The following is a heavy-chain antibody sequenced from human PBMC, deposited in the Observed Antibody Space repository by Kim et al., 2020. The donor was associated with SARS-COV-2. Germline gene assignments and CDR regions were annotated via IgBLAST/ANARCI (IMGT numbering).Heavy chain of an antibody. CDR2: IIPIFGTA. J-gene: IGHJ5*02. CDR3: ARGRIQLNNWFDP. CDR1: GGTFSSYA. Sequence: SVKVSCKASGGTFSSYAISWVRQAPGQGLEWMGVIIPIFGTANYAQKFQGRVTITADESTSTAYMELSSLRSEDTAVYYCARGRIQLNNWFDPWGQGTLVTVSS. D-gene: IGHD5-18*01. V-gene: IGHV1-69*13.